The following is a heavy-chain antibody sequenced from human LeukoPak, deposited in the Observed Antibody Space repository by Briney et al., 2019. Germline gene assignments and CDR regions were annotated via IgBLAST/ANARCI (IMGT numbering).Heavy chain of an antibody. CDR2: IRSKAYGGTT. J-gene: IGHJ3*02. D-gene: IGHD3-22*01. CDR3: TRERWLYAFDI. Sequence: GGSLRLSCTASGFTFGDYAMSWVRQAPGEGLEWVGFIRSKAYGGTTEYAASVKGRFTISRDDSKSIAYLQMNSLKTEDTAVYYCTRERWLYAFDIWGQGTMVTVSS. CDR1: GFTFGDYA. V-gene: IGHV3-49*04.